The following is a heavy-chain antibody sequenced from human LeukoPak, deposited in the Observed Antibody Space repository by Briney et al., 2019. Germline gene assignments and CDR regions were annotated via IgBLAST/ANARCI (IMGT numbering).Heavy chain of an antibody. J-gene: IGHJ4*02. V-gene: IGHV3-23*01. CDR2: ISGSGGTT. CDR3: AKDHPSSEAPVGMLDY. Sequence: PGGSLRLACAASGFTFSRYAMSWVRQAPGKGLEWVSSISGSGGTTYHADSVKGRFTISRDNSKNTLYLQTNSLTAEDTALYYCAKDHPSSEAPVGMLDYWGQGTLVTVSS. D-gene: IGHD2-8*01. CDR1: GFTFSRYA.